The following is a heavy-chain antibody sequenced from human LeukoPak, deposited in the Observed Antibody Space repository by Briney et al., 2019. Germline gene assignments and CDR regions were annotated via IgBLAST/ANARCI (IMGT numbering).Heavy chain of an antibody. CDR3: ARDPLYDILTGCDAFDI. CDR2: IYYSGST. CDR1: GGSISSSSYY. V-gene: IGHV4-39*07. D-gene: IGHD3-9*01. Sequence: SETLSLTCTVSGGSISSSSYYWAWIRQPPGKGLEWIGSIYYSGSTYYNPSLKSRVTISVDTSKNQFSLKLSSVTAADTAVYYCARDPLYDILTGCDAFDIWGQGTMVTVSS. J-gene: IGHJ3*02.